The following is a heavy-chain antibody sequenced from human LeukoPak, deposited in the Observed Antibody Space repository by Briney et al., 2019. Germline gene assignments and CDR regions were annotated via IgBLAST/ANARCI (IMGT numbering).Heavy chain of an antibody. J-gene: IGHJ4*02. D-gene: IGHD3-9*01. Sequence: SETLSLTCTVSGVSIFSYYWNWIRQPPGQGLEWIGYIHYSGTTNYNPSLKSRVSISIDTSKSQLSLKLTSATAADTAIYYCATGRSIRYFDYWGQRTLLSVSS. CDR1: GVSIFSYY. CDR2: IHYSGTT. V-gene: IGHV4-59*08. CDR3: ATGRSIRYFDY.